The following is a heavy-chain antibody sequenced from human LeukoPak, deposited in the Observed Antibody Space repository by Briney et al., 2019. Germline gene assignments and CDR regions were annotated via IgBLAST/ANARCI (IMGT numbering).Heavy chain of an antibody. CDR3: AKKRSSGGATQFDY. V-gene: IGHV3-23*01. CDR1: GFTFSSYG. J-gene: IGHJ4*02. D-gene: IGHD2-15*01. CDR2: PSGSGDDT. Sequence: GGSLRLSCVASGFTFSSYGMSWVRQAPGKGLEWVSSPSGSGDDTYYADSVKGRFTLSRDNSKNTLYLQMNSLRADDTAVYYCAKKRSSGGATQFDYWGQGTLVTVSS.